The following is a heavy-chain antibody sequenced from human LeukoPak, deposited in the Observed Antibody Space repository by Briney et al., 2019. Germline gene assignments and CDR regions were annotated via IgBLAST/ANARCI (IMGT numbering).Heavy chain of an antibody. D-gene: IGHD6-13*01. J-gene: IGHJ6*03. CDR2: ISGSGGST. Sequence: GGSLRLSCAASGFTFSSYAMSWVRQAPGKGLEWVSAISGSGGSTYYTDSVKGRFTISRDNSKNTLYLQMNSLRAEDTAVYYCAKTGSSSDYYYYYYYYMDVWGKGTTVTVSS. CDR1: GFTFSSYA. V-gene: IGHV3-23*01. CDR3: AKTGSSSDYYYYYYYYMDV.